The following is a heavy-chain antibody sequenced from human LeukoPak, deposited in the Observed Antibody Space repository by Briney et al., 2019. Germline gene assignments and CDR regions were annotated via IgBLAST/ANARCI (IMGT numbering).Heavy chain of an antibody. Sequence: PSETLSLTCTVSGGSISSYYWSWIRQPPGKGLEWIGSFYYTGSTFYSPSLKSRVTISVDTSKNRFSLKLSSVTAADTAMYYCARRSGTYHAFDIWGQGTMVTVSS. CDR1: GGSISSYY. V-gene: IGHV4-39*01. J-gene: IGHJ3*02. CDR2: FYYTGST. CDR3: ARRSGTYHAFDI. D-gene: IGHD1-26*01.